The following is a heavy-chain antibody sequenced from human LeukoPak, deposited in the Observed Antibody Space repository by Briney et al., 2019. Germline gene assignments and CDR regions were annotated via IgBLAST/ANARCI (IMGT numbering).Heavy chain of an antibody. J-gene: IGHJ4*02. D-gene: IGHD6-13*01. CDR3: VKDAVMYGSSWYGDY. CDR2: ISSNGGST. V-gene: IGHV3-64D*06. Sequence: PGGTLRLSCSASGFTFSSYAMHWVRQAPGKGLEYVSAISSNGGSTYYADSVKGRFTISRDNSKNTLYLQMSSLRAEDTAVYYCVKDAVMYGSSWYGDYWGQGTLVTVSS. CDR1: GFTFSSYA.